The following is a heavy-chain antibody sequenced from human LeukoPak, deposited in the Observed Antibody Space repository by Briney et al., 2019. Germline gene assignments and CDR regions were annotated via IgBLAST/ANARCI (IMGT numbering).Heavy chain of an antibody. J-gene: IGHJ6*03. CDR1: GFTVSSNY. V-gene: IGHV3-66*02. Sequence: GGSLRLSCAASGFTVSSNYMSWVRQAPGKGLEWVSVIYSGGSTYYADSVKGRFTISRDNSKNTLYLQMNSLRAEDTAVYYCATLANQQLAYYYYYYYMDVWGKETTVTVSS. CDR3: ATLANQQLAYYYYYYYMDV. D-gene: IGHD6-13*01. CDR2: IYSGGST.